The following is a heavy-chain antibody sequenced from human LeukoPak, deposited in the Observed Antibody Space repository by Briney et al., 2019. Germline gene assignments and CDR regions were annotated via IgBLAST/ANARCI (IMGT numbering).Heavy chain of an antibody. D-gene: IGHD3-22*01. Sequence: GASVKVSCKASGYTFTGYYMHWARQAPGQGLEWMGWINPNSGGTNYAQKFQGRVTMTRDTSISTAYMELSRLRSDDTAVYYCAREDYYDSSGYYISDYWGQGTLVTVSS. V-gene: IGHV1-2*02. CDR3: AREDYYDSSGYYISDY. CDR2: INPNSGGT. CDR1: GYTFTGYY. J-gene: IGHJ4*02.